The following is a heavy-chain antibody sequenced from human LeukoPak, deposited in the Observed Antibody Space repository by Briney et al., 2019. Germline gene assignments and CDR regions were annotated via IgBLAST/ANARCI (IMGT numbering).Heavy chain of an antibody. D-gene: IGHD3-16*01. V-gene: IGHV4-59*01. J-gene: IGHJ3*02. CDR1: GGSMSSYY. CDR3: ARALPWGTIDALNI. Sequence: PSETLSLTCTDSGGSMSSYYWSWIRQPPGKGLEWIGYIFYRDNTNYNPSLNSRVTISVDTSKNQFSLKLSSVTTADTAVYYCARALPWGTIDALNIWGQGTMVTVSS. CDR2: IFYRDNT.